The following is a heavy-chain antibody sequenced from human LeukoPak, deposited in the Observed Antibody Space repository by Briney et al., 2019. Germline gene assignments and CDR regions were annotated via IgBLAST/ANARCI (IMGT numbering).Heavy chain of an antibody. V-gene: IGHV3-74*01. J-gene: IGHJ4*02. CDR3: AKEISYVWGSYRHLDY. D-gene: IGHD3-16*02. CDR2: INSDGINT. CDR1: GFTFSNYW. Sequence: PGGSLRLSCAASGFTFSNYWMHWVRQAPGKGLVWVSRINSDGINTSYADSVKGRFTISRDNAKNTLNLQTNSLRAEDTAVYYCAKEISYVWGSYRHLDYWGQGTLVTVSS.